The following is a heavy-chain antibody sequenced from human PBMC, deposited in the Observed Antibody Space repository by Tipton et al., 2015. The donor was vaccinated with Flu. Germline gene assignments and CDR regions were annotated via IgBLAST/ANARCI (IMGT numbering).Heavy chain of an antibody. Sequence: TLSLTCAVSGGAFNDYYWSWIRQSPRKGLEWIGQINYGGTTNHSPSLKNRVTMSIDIVKKRFSLELTSVTAADTAIYYCARGLWYSSSFYFFDAWGQGTLVTVSS. CDR2: INYGGTT. D-gene: IGHD6-13*01. CDR3: ARGLWYSSSFYFFDA. CDR1: GGAFNDYY. V-gene: IGHV4-34*01. J-gene: IGHJ4*02.